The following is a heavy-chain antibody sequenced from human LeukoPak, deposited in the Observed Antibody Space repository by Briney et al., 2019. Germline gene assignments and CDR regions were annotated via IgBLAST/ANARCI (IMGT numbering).Heavy chain of an antibody. CDR1: GFTFISYG. CDR3: AKDLKTDPRAYYYYYYGMDV. V-gene: IGHV3-30*18. D-gene: IGHD1-14*01. J-gene: IGHJ6*02. CDR2: ISSDGSNT. Sequence: HPGRSLRLSCAASGFTFISYGMHWVRQAPGKGLEWVAVISSDGSNTFYADSVKGRFTISRDNSKNTLYLQMSSLKTEDTAVFYCAKDLKTDPRAYYYYYYGMDVWGQGTTVTVSS.